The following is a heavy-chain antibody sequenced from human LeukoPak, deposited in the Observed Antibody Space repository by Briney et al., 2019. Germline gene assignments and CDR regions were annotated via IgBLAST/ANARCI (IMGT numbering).Heavy chain of an antibody. J-gene: IGHJ3*02. Sequence: RTGGSLRLSCAASGFTFSSYGMHWVRQTPGKGLEWVSRINSDGSSTNYADSVKGRFTISRDNAKNTLYLQMNSLRAEDTAVYYCATGDYGAFDIWGQGTMVTVSS. CDR3: ATGDYGAFDI. V-gene: IGHV3-74*01. D-gene: IGHD4-17*01. CDR2: INSDGSST. CDR1: GFTFSSYG.